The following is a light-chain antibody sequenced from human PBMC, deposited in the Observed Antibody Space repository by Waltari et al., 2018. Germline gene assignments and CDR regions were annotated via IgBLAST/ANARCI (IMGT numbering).Light chain of an antibody. CDR1: TSNIGSST. CDR2: IHN. Sequence: QSVLTQPPSASGAPGQSVTISCSGSTSNIGSSTVNWYQQLPGTAPKLLISIHNGRPSGVPDRFSGSTSGTSASLAISVLQAEDEADYYCAAWDDSLNAWVFGGGTKLTVL. V-gene: IGLV1-44*01. CDR3: AAWDDSLNAWV. J-gene: IGLJ3*02.